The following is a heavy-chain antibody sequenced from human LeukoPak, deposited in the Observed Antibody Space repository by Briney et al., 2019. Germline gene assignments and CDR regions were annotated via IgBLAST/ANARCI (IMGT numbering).Heavy chain of an antibody. D-gene: IGHD2-8*01. CDR3: AKCPSGWSKFDY. CDR1: GFTFSSYA. CDR2: ITGSGGST. Sequence: GGSLRLSCAVSGFTFSSYAMTWVRQAPGKGLEWVSTITGSGGSTNYADSVKGRFTISRDNSKNTLYLQMNSLRAEDTAVYYCAKCPSGWSKFDYWGQGTLVTVSS. J-gene: IGHJ4*02. V-gene: IGHV3-23*01.